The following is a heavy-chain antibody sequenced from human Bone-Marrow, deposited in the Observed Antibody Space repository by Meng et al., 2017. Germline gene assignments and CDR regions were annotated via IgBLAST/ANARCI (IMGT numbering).Heavy chain of an antibody. J-gene: IGHJ4*02. V-gene: IGHV3-33*01. CDR3: ARDLSYGSDWPGY. CDR1: GFTMNSFE. CDR2: IWFDGTKT. Sequence: GESLKISCEGSGFTMNSFEMHWVRQAPGKGLEWLGLIWFDGTKTYYGESVKGRITISRDKSKNTVSLQIDSLRPEDTGVYYCARDLSYGSDWPGYWGQGTLVT. D-gene: IGHD6-19*01.